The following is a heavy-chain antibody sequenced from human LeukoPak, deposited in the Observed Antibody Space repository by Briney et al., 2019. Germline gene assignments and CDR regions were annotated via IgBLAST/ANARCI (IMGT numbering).Heavy chain of an antibody. D-gene: IGHD3-22*01. CDR3: ARDGDSYYYDSSGYPGIDY. Sequence: VKVSCKASGYTFTGCYMHWVRQAPGQGLEWMGWINPNSGGTNYAQKFQGRVTMTRDTSISTAYMELSRLRSDDTAVYYCARDGDSYYYDSSGYPGIDYWGQATLVTVSS. J-gene: IGHJ4*02. CDR2: INPNSGGT. V-gene: IGHV1-2*02. CDR1: GYTFTGCY.